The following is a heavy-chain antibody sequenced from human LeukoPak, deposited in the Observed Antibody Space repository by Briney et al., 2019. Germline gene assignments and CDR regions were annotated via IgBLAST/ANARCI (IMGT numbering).Heavy chain of an antibody. J-gene: IGHJ3*02. CDR3: ARAGLLPWDI. CDR2: INHSGST. CDR1: GFTFSNAW. D-gene: IGHD2-15*01. Sequence: GSLRLSCAASGFTFSNAWMSWIRQPPGKGLEWIGEINHSGSTNYNPSLKSRVTISVDTSKNQFSLKLSSVTAADTAVYYCARAGLLPWDIWGQGTMVTVSS. V-gene: IGHV4-34*01.